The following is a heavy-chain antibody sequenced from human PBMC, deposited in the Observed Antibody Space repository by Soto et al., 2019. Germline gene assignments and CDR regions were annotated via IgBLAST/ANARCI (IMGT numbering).Heavy chain of an antibody. Sequence: QITLKESGPTLVKPTQTLTLTCTFSGFSLSTSGLGVAWIRQPPGKALEWLAMLYWNDDKSYNPSLRSRLTIGTDTSTHHVFLTMANVDPVDTSTYYCARRTSCFHYLAQGTLVTVSS. J-gene: IGHJ4*02. V-gene: IGHV2-5*01. CDR3: ARRTSCFHY. CDR1: GFSLSTSGLG. CDR2: LYWNDDK.